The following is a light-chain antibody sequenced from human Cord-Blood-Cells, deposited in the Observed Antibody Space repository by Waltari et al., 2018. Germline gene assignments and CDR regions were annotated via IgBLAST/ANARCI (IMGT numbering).Light chain of an antibody. CDR1: ESVSSY. Sequence: EIVLTQSPATLSLSPGDSATLSCRASESVSSYLAWYQQKPGQAPRLLIYDASNRATGIPARFSGSGSGTDFTLTISSLEPEDFAVYYCQQRSNWPPITFGQGTRREIK. CDR3: QQRSNWPPIT. V-gene: IGKV3-11*01. J-gene: IGKJ5*01. CDR2: DAS.